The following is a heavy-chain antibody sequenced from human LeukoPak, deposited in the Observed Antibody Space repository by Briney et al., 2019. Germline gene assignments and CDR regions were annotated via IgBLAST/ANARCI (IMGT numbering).Heavy chain of an antibody. CDR2: IIPIFGTA. CDR3: ARTGYSYGLTFLDY. J-gene: IGHJ4*02. V-gene: IGHV1-69*13. Sequence: SVKVSCKASGGTFSSYAISWVRQAPGQGLEWMGGIIPIFGTANYAQKFQGRVTITADESTSTAYMELSSLRSEDTAVYYCARTGYSYGLTFLDYWGQGTLVTVSS. D-gene: IGHD5-18*01. CDR1: GGTFSSYA.